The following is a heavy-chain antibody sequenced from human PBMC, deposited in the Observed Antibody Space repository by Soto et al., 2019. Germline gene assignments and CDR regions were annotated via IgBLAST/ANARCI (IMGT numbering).Heavy chain of an antibody. D-gene: IGHD6-6*01. Sequence: ASVKVSCKASGYTFTSYGISWVRQAPGQGLEWMGWISAYNGNTNYAQKLQGRVTMTTETSTSTAYMELRSLRSDDTAVDYCARDRSSSFGDSNHDAFDIWGQGTMVTVSS. J-gene: IGHJ3*02. CDR1: GYTFTSYG. CDR3: ARDRSSSFGDSNHDAFDI. CDR2: ISAYNGNT. V-gene: IGHV1-18*01.